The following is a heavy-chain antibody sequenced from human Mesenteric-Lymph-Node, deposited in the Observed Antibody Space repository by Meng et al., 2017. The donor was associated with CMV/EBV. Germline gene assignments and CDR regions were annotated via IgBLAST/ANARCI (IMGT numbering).Heavy chain of an antibody. CDR3: ARPNCITMVRGLRCAQDGMDV. Sequence: ASVKVSCKASGYTFTSYYMHWVRQAPGQGLEWMGIINPSGGSTSYAQKFQGRVTLTRDTSTSTVYMELSSLRSEDTAVYYCARPNCITMVRGLRCAQDGMDVWGQGTTVTVSS. V-gene: IGHV1-46*01. CDR2: INPSGGST. D-gene: IGHD3-10*01. CDR1: GYTFTSYY. J-gene: IGHJ6*02.